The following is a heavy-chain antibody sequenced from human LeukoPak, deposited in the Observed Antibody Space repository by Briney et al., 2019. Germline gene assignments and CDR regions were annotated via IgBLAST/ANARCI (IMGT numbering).Heavy chain of an antibody. J-gene: IGHJ6*03. D-gene: IGHD6-19*01. CDR1: GFTFSSYW. CDR2: IKEDGSEK. V-gene: IGHV3-7*03. Sequence: GGSLRLSCGASGFTFSSYWMSWVRQAPGKGLEWVANIKEDGSEKYYVDSVKGRFTISRDNAKNSLYLQMNSLRAEDTAIYYCARAQWRTYSYYYMDVWGKGTTVTVSS. CDR3: ARAQWRTYSYYYMDV.